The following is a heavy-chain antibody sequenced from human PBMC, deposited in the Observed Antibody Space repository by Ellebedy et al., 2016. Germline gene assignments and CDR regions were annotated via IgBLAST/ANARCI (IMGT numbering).Heavy chain of an antibody. Sequence: ASVKVSXXASGYTFTAYFIHWVRQVPGQGLEWMGWINPKTGDTNYAQKLQDRVAMTTDTSMNSAYMGLGRLSSDDTALYYCARCEARWELSSPDRWGQGTLVTVS. CDR2: INPKTGDT. J-gene: IGHJ5*02. CDR1: GYTFTAYF. CDR3: ARCEARWELSSPDR. V-gene: IGHV1-2*02. D-gene: IGHD3-16*02.